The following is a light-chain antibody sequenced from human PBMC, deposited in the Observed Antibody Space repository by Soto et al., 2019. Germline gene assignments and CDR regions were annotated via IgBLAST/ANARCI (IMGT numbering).Light chain of an antibody. CDR3: MQGTHWPPYT. CDR2: KVS. CDR1: QSLAYSDGNTY. J-gene: IGKJ2*01. V-gene: IGKV2-30*01. Sequence: VVMTQSPLSLPVTLGQPASISCRSSQSLAYSDGNTYLNWFQQRPGQSPRRLIYKVSNRDSGVPDRFSGSGSGTDFTLKIIRVEAEDVGVYYCMQGTHWPPYTFGQGTKLEIK.